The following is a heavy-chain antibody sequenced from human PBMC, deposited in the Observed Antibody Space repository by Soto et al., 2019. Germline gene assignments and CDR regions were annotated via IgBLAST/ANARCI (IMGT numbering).Heavy chain of an antibody. CDR1: GYTLTELS. V-gene: IGHV1-24*01. CDR2: FDPEDGET. D-gene: IGHD3-3*01. Sequence: GASVKVSCKVSGYTLTELSMHWVRQAPGKGLEWMGGFDPEDGETIYAQKFQGRVTMTEDTSTDTAYMELSSLRSEDTAVYYCATSPPSAFGVAPNWFDPWGQGTLITVSS. J-gene: IGHJ5*02. CDR3: ATSPPSAFGVAPNWFDP.